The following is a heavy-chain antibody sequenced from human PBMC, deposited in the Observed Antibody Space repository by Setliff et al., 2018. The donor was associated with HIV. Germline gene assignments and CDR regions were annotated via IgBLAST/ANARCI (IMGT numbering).Heavy chain of an antibody. V-gene: IGHV4-34*01. CDR3: ARARRAGSGPKYFQH. D-gene: IGHD2-15*01. CDR1: GGSFNGYY. CDR2: ISHSAST. J-gene: IGHJ1*01. Sequence: PSETLSLTCAVYGGSFNGYYWSWIRQPQGNGLEWTGEISHSASTSYNPSLKSRVTMSVDKSKNQSSMRLSSVTAADTAVYYCARARRAGSGPKYFQHWGQGTLVTVSS.